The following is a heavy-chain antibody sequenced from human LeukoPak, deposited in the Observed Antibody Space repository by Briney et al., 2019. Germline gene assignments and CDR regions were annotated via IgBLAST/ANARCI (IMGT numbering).Heavy chain of an antibody. J-gene: IGHJ6*02. CDR3: ARVPGPVVATKRASYYYYGMDV. CDR1: GYTFTGYY. V-gene: IGHV1-2*02. CDR2: INPNSGGT. D-gene: IGHD5-12*01. Sequence: GASGRVSCKASGYTFTGYYMHWVRQAPGQGLGWMGWINPNSGGTNYAQKFQGRVTMTRDTSISTAYMELSRLRSDDTAVYYCARVPGPVVATKRASYYYYGMDVWGQGTTVTVSS.